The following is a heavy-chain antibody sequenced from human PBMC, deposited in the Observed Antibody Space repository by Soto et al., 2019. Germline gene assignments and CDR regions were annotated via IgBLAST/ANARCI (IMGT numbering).Heavy chain of an antibody. CDR1: GYTFTSYG. CDR3: ARDSSGYSGYDLVYYYYGMDV. CDR2: ISAYNGNT. D-gene: IGHD5-12*01. Sequence: GASVKVSCKASGYTFTSYGISWVRQAPGQGLEWMGWISAYNGNTNYAQKLQGRVTMTTDTSTSTAYMELRSLRSDDTAVYYCARDSSGYSGYDLVYYYYGMDVWGQGTTVTVSS. J-gene: IGHJ6*02. V-gene: IGHV1-18*01.